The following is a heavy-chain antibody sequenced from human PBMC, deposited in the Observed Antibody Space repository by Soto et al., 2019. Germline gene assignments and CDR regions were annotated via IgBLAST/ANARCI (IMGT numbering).Heavy chain of an antibody. CDR2: IYWDDDK. CDR3: AHRIKVLYGGKSFDY. V-gene: IGHV2-5*02. CDR1: GFSLSTTGVG. J-gene: IGHJ4*02. Sequence: SGPTLVNPTQTLTLTCTFSGFSLSTTGVGVGWIRQPPGKAPEWLALIYWDDDKRYRSSLRSRLTITKDTSKNQVVLTMTNVAPVDTARYYCAHRIKVLYGGKSFDYCGQGTPVTVSS. D-gene: IGHD4-17*01.